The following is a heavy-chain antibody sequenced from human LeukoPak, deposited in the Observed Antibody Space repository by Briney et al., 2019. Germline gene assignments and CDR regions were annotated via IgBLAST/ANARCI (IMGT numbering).Heavy chain of an antibody. CDR3: ARGRNGYINSAFDI. Sequence: PSETLSLTCTVSGGSISSYFWSWIRQPPGKGLEWIGYIYYSGSTNYNPSLKSRVTISVDTSKNQFSLKLSSVTAADTAVYYCARGRNGYINSAFDIWGQGTMVTVSS. V-gene: IGHV4-59*01. CDR2: IYYSGST. D-gene: IGHD5-24*01. CDR1: GGSISSYF. J-gene: IGHJ3*02.